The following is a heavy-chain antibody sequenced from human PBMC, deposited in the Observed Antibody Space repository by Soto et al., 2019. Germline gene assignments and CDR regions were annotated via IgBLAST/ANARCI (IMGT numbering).Heavy chain of an antibody. CDR2: IKQDGSEK. CDR3: AREGSYYDFWSGYPGLYYYYYGMDV. J-gene: IGHJ6*02. V-gene: IGHV3-7*01. CDR1: GVTFSSYW. D-gene: IGHD3-3*01. Sequence: GGSLRLSCAASGVTFSSYWMSWVRQAPGKGLEWVANIKQDGSEKYYVDSVKGRFTISRDNAKNSLYLQMNSLRAEDTAVYYCAREGSYYDFWSGYPGLYYYYYGMDVWGQGTTVTVSS.